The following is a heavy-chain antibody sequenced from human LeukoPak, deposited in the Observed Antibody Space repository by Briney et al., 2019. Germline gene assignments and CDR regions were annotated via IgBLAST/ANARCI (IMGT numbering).Heavy chain of an antibody. CDR2: INPSGGST. CDR3: ASGYYYDSSGYPYYFDY. D-gene: IGHD3-22*01. Sequence: ASVKVSCKASGYTFTSYYMHWVRQAPGQGLEWMGIINPSGGSTSYAQKFQGRVTMTRDTSTSTVYMELSSLRSEDTAVYYCASGYYYDSSGYPYYFDYWGQGTLVTVSS. CDR1: GYTFTSYY. J-gene: IGHJ4*02. V-gene: IGHV1-46*01.